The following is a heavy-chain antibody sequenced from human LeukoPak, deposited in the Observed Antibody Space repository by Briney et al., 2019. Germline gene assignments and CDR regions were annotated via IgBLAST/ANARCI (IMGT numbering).Heavy chain of an antibody. D-gene: IGHD3-22*01. Sequence: GGPLRLSCAASGFTFSSYGMSWVRQAPGKGLEWVSAISGSGGSTYYADSVKGRFTISRDNSKNTLYLQMNSLRAEDTAVYYCAKPRSYYDTLFDYWGQGTLVTVSS. CDR2: ISGSGGST. CDR1: GFTFSSYG. CDR3: AKPRSYYDTLFDY. V-gene: IGHV3-23*01. J-gene: IGHJ4*02.